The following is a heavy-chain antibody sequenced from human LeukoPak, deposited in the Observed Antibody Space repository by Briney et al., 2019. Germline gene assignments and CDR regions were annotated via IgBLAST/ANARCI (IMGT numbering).Heavy chain of an antibody. J-gene: IGHJ4*02. CDR1: GFTFGDYA. CDR3: TRSASRSRGYSYGDFDY. V-gene: IGHV3-49*03. CDR2: IRSKAYGGTT. D-gene: IGHD5-18*01. Sequence: GGSQRLSCTASGFTFGDYAMSWFRQAPGKGQEWVGFIRSKAYGGTTEYAASVKGRFTISRDDSKSIAYLQMNSLKTEDTAVYYCTRSASRSRGYSYGDFDYWGQGTLVTVSS.